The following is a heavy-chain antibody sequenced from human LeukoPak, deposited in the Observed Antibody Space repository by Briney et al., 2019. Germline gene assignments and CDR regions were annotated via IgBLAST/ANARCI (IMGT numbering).Heavy chain of an antibody. Sequence: GGSLRLSCAAWGFTLSSYAMQGVRRARGEGREGVAVISYDGSNKYYADSVKGRFTISRDNSKNTLYLQMNSLRAEDTAVYYCASGYSGYDFAYWGQGTLVTVSS. CDR1: GFTLSSYA. CDR3: ASGYSGYDFAY. V-gene: IGHV3-30-3*01. CDR2: ISYDGSNK. D-gene: IGHD5-12*01. J-gene: IGHJ4*02.